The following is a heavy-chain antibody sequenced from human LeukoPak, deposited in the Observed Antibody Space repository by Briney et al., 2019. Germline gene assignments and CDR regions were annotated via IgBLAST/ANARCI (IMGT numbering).Heavy chain of an antibody. CDR1: GFTFSSYE. Sequence: GGSLRLSCAASGFTFSSYEMSWVRQAPGKGLEWVSAISGSGGSTYYADSVRGRFTISRDNSKNTLYLQMNSLRAGDTAVYYFVIEETSGRLGYYFDYWGQGTVVSVSS. V-gene: IGHV3-23*01. CDR3: VIEETSGRLGYYFDY. J-gene: IGHJ4*02. D-gene: IGHD6-19*01. CDR2: ISGSGGST.